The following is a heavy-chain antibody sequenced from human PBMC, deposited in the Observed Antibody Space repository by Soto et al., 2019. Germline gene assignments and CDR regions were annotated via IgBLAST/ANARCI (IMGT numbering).Heavy chain of an antibody. CDR2: ISASQFYT. Sequence: PGGSLRLSCAASGFTFSTYDMTWVRRTPGQGLEWVSSISASQFYTYYADSVKGRFTISRDNSKDTLYLQMNSLRAEDTAVYYCAKGFRCWGQGTLVTVSS. V-gene: IGHV3-23*01. J-gene: IGHJ4*02. CDR1: GFTFSTYD. D-gene: IGHD3-10*01. CDR3: AKGFRC.